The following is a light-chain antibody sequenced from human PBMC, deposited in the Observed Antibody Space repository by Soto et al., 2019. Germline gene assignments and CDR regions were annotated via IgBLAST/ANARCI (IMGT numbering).Light chain of an antibody. CDR1: QSIGSN. CDR3: QQYNNWPPWT. J-gene: IGKJ1*01. Sequence: DTVMTQSPVTLSVSPGERATLSCRASQSIGSNLAWYQQKPGQAPRLLIYRSSTRATGVPARFSGSGSGTEFTLTISSLQSEDCAVYFCQQYNNWPPWTFGQGTKVEIK. V-gene: IGKV3-15*01. CDR2: RSS.